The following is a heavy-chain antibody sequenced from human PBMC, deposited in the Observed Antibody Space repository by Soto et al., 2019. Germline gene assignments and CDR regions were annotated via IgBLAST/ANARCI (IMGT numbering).Heavy chain of an antibody. Sequence: TGGSLRLSCSASGFTFRTYAMHWVRQAPGKGLEYVSSISAYGGNTYYADSVKARFTISRDNSKNTLYLLMSSLRAEDTAVYYCVKEWGVSGSGKHESPCFDYWGQGTLVTVSS. D-gene: IGHD3-10*01. V-gene: IGHV3-64D*06. CDR3: VKEWGVSGSGKHESPCFDY. CDR1: GFTFRTYA. CDR2: ISAYGGNT. J-gene: IGHJ4*02.